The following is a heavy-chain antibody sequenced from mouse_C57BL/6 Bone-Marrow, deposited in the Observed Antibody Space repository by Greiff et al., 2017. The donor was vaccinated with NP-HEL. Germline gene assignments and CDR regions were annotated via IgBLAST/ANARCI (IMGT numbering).Heavy chain of an antibody. D-gene: IGHD4-1*01. CDR1: GYTFTDYY. CDR2: IYPGSGNT. CDR3: ARATNWDWFAY. J-gene: IGHJ3*01. V-gene: IGHV1-76*01. Sequence: VQLQQSGAELVRPGASVKLSCKASGYTFTDYYINWVKQRPGQGLEWIARIYPGSGNTYYNEKFKGKATLTAEKSSSTAYMQLSSLTSEDSAVYFGARATNWDWFAYWGQGTLVTVSA.